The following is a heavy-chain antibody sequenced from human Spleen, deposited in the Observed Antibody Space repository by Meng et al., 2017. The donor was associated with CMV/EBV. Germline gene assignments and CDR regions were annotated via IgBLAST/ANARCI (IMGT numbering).Heavy chain of an antibody. Sequence: ASVKVSCKASGYTFTSYGISWVRQAPGQGLEWMGWISAYNGNTNYAQKLQGRVTMTTDTSTSTAYMELRSLRSDDTAVYYCARAGRLTIFGVVIELRWFDPWGQGTLVIVSS. CDR2: ISAYNGNT. J-gene: IGHJ5*02. CDR3: ARAGRLTIFGVVIELRWFDP. V-gene: IGHV1-18*01. D-gene: IGHD3-3*01. CDR1: GYTFTSYG.